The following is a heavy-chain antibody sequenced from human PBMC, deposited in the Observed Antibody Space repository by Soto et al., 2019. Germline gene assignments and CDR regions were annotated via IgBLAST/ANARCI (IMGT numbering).Heavy chain of an antibody. CDR2: ISGSGGST. CDR1: GFTFSSYA. J-gene: IGHJ3*02. V-gene: IGHV3-23*01. D-gene: IGHD2-2*01. CDR3: ARRLYCSSTSCHAFDI. Sequence: GGSLRLSCAASGFTFSSYAMSWVRQAPGKGLEWVSAISGSGGSTYYADSVKGRFTISRDNSKNTLYLQMNSLRAEDTAVYYCARRLYCSSTSCHAFDIWGQGTMVTVSS.